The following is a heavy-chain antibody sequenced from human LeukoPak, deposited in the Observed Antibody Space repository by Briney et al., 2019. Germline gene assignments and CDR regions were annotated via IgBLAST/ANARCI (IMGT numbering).Heavy chain of an antibody. V-gene: IGHV3-30-3*01. Sequence: GGSLRLSCAASGFTFSSYAMHWVRQAPGKGLEWVAVISYDGSNKYYADSVKGRLTISRDNSKNTLYLQMNSLRAEDTAVYYCARDGSTPYCSGGSCYSEPNGFDYWGQGTLVTVSS. CDR3: ARDGSTPYCSGGSCYSEPNGFDY. D-gene: IGHD2-15*01. CDR2: ISYDGSNK. CDR1: GFTFSSYA. J-gene: IGHJ4*02.